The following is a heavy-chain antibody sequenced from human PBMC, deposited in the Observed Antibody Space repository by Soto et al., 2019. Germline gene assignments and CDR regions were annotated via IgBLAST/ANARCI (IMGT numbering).Heavy chain of an antibody. V-gene: IGHV3-33*01. CDR2: IWYDGSNK. J-gene: IGHJ6*02. D-gene: IGHD2-2*01. Sequence: GGSLRLSCAASGFTFSSYGMHWVRQAPGKGLEWVAVIWYDGSNKYYADSVKGRLTISRDNSKNTLYLQMNSLRAEDTAVYYCARDGQDIVVVPAATDYYYGMDVWGQGTTVTVSS. CDR1: GFTFSSYG. CDR3: ARDGQDIVVVPAATDYYYGMDV.